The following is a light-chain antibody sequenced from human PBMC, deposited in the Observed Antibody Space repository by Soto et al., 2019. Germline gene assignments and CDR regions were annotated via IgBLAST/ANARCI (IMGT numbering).Light chain of an antibody. V-gene: IGKV3-20*01. J-gene: IGKJ1*01. Sequence: EIVLTQSPGTLPLSPGERATLSCRASQSVTGSYLAWYQQKPGQAPRLLIYGASSRATGIPDRFSGSESGTDFTLTIARLEPEDFAVYYCQQYGGSPRTFGQGTKVEMK. CDR3: QQYGGSPRT. CDR2: GAS. CDR1: QSVTGSY.